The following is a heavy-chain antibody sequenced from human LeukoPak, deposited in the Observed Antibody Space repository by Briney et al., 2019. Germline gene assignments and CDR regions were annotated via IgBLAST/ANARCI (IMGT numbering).Heavy chain of an antibody. Sequence: GESLQISCKGSGYGFTSYWIGWVRQLPGKGLEWMGIIYPGDSDTRYSPSFQGQVPISADKSISTAYLQWSSLKASDTAMYYCARSYCGGDCLYAFDIRGQGTMVTVSS. V-gene: IGHV5-51*01. CDR3: ARSYCGGDCLYAFDI. CDR2: IYPGDSDT. CDR1: GYGFTSYW. D-gene: IGHD2-21*02. J-gene: IGHJ3*02.